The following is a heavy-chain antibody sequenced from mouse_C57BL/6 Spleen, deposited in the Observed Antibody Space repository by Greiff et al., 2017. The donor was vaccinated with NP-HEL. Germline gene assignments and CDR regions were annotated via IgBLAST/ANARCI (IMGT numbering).Heavy chain of an antibody. CDR3: ARENDDGPFAY. D-gene: IGHD1-1*01. CDR2: INYDGSST. J-gene: IGHJ3*01. CDR1: GFTFSDYY. V-gene: IGHV5-16*01. Sequence: EVKVVESEGGLVQPGSSMKLSCTASGFTFSDYYMAWVRQVPEKGLEWVANINYDGSSTYYLDSLKSRFIISRDNAKNILYLQMSSLKSEDTATYYCARENDDGPFAYWGQGTLVTVSA.